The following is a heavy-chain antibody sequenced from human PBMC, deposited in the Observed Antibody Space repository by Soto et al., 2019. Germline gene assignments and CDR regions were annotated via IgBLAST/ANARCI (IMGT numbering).Heavy chain of an antibody. J-gene: IGHJ6*03. D-gene: IGHD5-12*01. CDR1: GGSISSYY. CDR3: ARPANFAGGYDYNFYYMDV. Sequence: SETLSLTCTVSGGSISSYYWSWIRQPPGKGLEWIGYIYYSGSTNYNPSLKSRVTISVDTSKNQFSLKLSSVTAADTAVYYCARPANFAGGYDYNFYYMDVWGKGTTVTVSS. V-gene: IGHV4-59*08. CDR2: IYYSGST.